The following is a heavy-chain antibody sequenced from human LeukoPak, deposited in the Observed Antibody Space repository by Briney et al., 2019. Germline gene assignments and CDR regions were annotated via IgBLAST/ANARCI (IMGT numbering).Heavy chain of an antibody. J-gene: IGHJ4*02. CDR3: AREANYYGSGSYFEGTFDY. CDR2: IYHNGIT. CDR1: GVSISTHY. D-gene: IGHD3-10*01. Sequence: SETLSLTCNVSGVSISTHYWSWIRQSPGKGLEWIGYIYHNGITNYNPSLKSRVTISIDTSKNEFSLKLTSVIAADTAVYFCAREANYYGSGSYFEGTFDYWGQGTLVTVSS. V-gene: IGHV4-59*11.